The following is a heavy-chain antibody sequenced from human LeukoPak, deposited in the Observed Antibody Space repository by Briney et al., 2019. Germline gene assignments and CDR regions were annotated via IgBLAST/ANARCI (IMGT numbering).Heavy chain of an antibody. D-gene: IGHD4-17*01. V-gene: IGHV3-7*04. Sequence: GGSLRLSCEASGFTFSSYWMSWVRQAPGKGLEWVANIKQDESEKYYVDSVKGRFTISRDNAKNSLYLQMNSLRVEDTAVYYCARDLTTVTPPYYYYRMDVWGQGSTVTVSS. J-gene: IGHJ6*02. CDR2: IKQDESEK. CDR1: GFTFSSYW. CDR3: ARDLTTVTPPYYYYRMDV.